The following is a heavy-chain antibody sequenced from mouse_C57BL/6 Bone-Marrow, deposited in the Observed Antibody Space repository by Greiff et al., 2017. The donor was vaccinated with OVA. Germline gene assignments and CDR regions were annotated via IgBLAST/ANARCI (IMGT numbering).Heavy chain of an antibody. D-gene: IGHD1-1*01. CDR2: INYDGSST. V-gene: IGHV5-16*01. Sequence: EVMLVESEGGLVQPGSSMKLSCTASGFTFSDYYMAWVRQVPEKGLEWVANINYDGSSTYYLDSLKSRFIISRDNAKNILYLQMSSLKSEDTATYYCARDQDYGSSYGFDVWGTGTTVTVSS. CDR1: GFTFSDYY. CDR3: ARDQDYGSSYGFDV. J-gene: IGHJ1*03.